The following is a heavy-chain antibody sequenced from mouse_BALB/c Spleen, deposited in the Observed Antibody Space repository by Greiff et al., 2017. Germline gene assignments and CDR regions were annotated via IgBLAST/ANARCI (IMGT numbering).Heavy chain of an antibody. V-gene: IGHV1-69*01. J-gene: IGHJ2*01. CDR2: IDTSDSYT. CDR3: ARSYGNYGGTFDY. Sequence: VQLQQPGAELVMPGASVKMSCKASGYTFTDYWMHWVKQRPGQGLEWIGAIDTSDSYTSYNQKFKGKATLTVDESSSTAYMQLSSLTSEDSAVYYCARSYGNYGGTFDYWGQGTTLTVSS. D-gene: IGHD2-1*01. CDR1: GYTFTDYW.